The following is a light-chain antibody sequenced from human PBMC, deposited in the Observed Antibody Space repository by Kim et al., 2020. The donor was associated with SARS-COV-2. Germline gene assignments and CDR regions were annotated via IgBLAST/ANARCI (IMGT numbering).Light chain of an antibody. CDR2: DAS. CDR3: QQYNDAPLT. Sequence: ASVGDRVPITCRASQGLGNLLAWYQQKPGKTPNLLIYDASSLQCGVPSRFSGSGSATEFTLTISSLQPDDFATYYCQQYNDAPLTFGGGTKVDIK. J-gene: IGKJ4*01. V-gene: IGKV1-5*01. CDR1: QGLGNL.